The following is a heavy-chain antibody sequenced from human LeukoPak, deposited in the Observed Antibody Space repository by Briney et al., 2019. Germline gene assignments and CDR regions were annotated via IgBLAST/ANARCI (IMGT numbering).Heavy chain of an antibody. CDR2: VLYSGST. D-gene: IGHD2-8*02. J-gene: IGHJ6*03. V-gene: IGHV4-59*01. Sequence: SETLSLTCTVSGASIGSYFWSWVRQSPGRGLEWLGSVLYSGSTNYSPSLSGRVVISVDTSKRQFSLKLSSVTTADTAVYFCARRRGQSSGPSYYYFYMDVWGKGTTVTVSS. CDR1: GASIGSYF. CDR3: ARRRGQSSGPSYYYFYMDV.